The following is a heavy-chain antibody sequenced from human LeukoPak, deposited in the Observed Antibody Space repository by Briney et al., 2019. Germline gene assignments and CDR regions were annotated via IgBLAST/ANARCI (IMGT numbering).Heavy chain of an antibody. CDR2: IYSGGST. Sequence: PGGSLRLFCAASGFTVSSNYMSWVRQAPGKGLEWVSVIYSGGSTYYADSVKGRFTISRDSSKNTLYLQMNSLRAEDTAVYYCARAEQLLLDYWGQGTLVTVSS. V-gene: IGHV3-66*02. D-gene: IGHD6-6*01. J-gene: IGHJ4*02. CDR3: ARAEQLLLDY. CDR1: GFTVSSNY.